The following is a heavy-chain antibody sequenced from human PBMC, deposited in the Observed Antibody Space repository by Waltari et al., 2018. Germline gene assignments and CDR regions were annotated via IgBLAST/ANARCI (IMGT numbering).Heavy chain of an antibody. D-gene: IGHD3-10*01. CDR3: AIPYYYGSRYMDV. CDR1: GYTFTGYY. V-gene: IGHV1-2*06. Sequence: QVQLVQSGAEVKKPGASVKVSCKASGYTFTGYYMHWVRQAPGQGLEWMGRINPNSGGATDAQKCQGRVTMTRATSISTAYRELSRLRSDDTAVYYCAIPYYYGSRYMDVWGKGTTVTVSS. J-gene: IGHJ6*03. CDR2: INPNSGGA.